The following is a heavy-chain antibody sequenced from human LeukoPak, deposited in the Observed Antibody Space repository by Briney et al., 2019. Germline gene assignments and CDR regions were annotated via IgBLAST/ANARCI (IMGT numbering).Heavy chain of an antibody. V-gene: IGHV1-69*05. CDR1: GGTFSSYA. CDR3: ASLPTDYYGSGSYYNGGY. CDR2: IIPIFGTA. D-gene: IGHD3-10*01. Sequence: SVKVSCKASGGTFSSYAISWVRQAPGQGLEWMGGIIPIFGTANYAQKFQGRVTITTGESTSTAYMELSSLRSEDTAVYYCASLPTDYYGSGSYYNGGYWGQGTLVTVSS. J-gene: IGHJ4*02.